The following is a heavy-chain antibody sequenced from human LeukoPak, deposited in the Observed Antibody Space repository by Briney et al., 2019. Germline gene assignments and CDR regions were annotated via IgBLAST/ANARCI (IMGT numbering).Heavy chain of an antibody. CDR2: ISSSSSTI. Sequence: PGGSLRLSCAASGFTFSSYSMNWVRQAPGKGLEWVSYISSSSSTIYYADSVKGRFTISRDNAKNSLYLQMNSLRAEDTAVYYCARGPDIVVVPAASWADYWGQGTLVTVSS. CDR3: ARGPDIVVVPAASWADY. D-gene: IGHD2-2*01. CDR1: GFTFSSYS. V-gene: IGHV3-48*04. J-gene: IGHJ4*02.